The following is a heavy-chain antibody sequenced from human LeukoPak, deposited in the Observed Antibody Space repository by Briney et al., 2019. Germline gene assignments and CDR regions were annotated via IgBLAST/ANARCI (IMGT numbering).Heavy chain of an antibody. J-gene: IGHJ4*02. CDR2: IYYSGST. V-gene: IGHV4-59*08. CDR3: ARQWYGGNSGIDY. D-gene: IGHD4-23*01. Sequence: SETLSLTCTVSGGSISSYYWSWIRQPPGKGLERIGYIYYSGSTNYNPSLKSRVTISVDTSKNQFSLKLSSVTAADTAVYYCARQWYGGNSGIDYWGQGTLVTVSS. CDR1: GGSISSYY.